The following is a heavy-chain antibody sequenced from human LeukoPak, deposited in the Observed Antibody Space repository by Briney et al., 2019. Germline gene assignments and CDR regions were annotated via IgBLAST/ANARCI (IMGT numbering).Heavy chain of an antibody. D-gene: IGHD3-22*01. V-gene: IGHV4-39*07. J-gene: IGHJ6*03. CDR1: GGSISSSSYY. CDR3: ARIGIHYYYYYMDV. Sequence: PSETLSLTCTVSGGSISSSSYYWGWIRQPPGKGLEWIGSIYYSGSTYYNPSLKSRVTISVDTSKNQFSLKLGSVTAADTAVYYCARIGIHYYYYYMDVWGKGTTVTVSS. CDR2: IYYSGST.